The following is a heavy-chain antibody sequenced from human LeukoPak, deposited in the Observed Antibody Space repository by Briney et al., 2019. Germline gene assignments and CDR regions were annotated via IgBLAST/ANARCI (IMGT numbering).Heavy chain of an antibody. CDR3: ARGHYYDSSGDY. J-gene: IGHJ4*02. Sequence: SETLSLTCTVSGGSISSSSYYWGWIRQPPGTGLEWIGYIYNSGSTNYNPSLKSRVTISVDTSKNQFSLNLSSVTAADTAVYYCARGHYYDSSGDYWGQGTLVTVSS. CDR2: IYNSGST. CDR1: GGSISSSSYY. V-gene: IGHV4-61*05. D-gene: IGHD3-22*01.